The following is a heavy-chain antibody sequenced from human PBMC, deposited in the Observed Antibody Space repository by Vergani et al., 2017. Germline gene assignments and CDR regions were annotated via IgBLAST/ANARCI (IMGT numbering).Heavy chain of an antibody. D-gene: IGHD2-21*01. CDR3: AELDGDDGFSPV. Sequence: QLLESGGDLVQPGGSLRLSFSASEFTLSGGAVKWVRRAPGKGLEWVSGISGQNFRTHYAYSLKGQFTITSDDSKNTVYLQINSLGAEYTAFYYCAELDGDDGFSPVWGQGTLVTVSS. V-gene: IGHV3-23*01. CDR2: ISGQNFRT. J-gene: IGHJ4*02. CDR1: EFTLSGGA.